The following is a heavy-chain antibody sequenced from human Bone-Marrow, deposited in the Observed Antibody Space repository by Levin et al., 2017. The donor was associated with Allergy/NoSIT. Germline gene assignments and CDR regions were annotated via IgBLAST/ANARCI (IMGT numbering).Heavy chain of an antibody. CDR3: AREGEVDIVSTASDHRYQYYGLDV. CDR2: ISYSRKT. V-gene: IGHV4-30-4*02. Sequence: SETLSLTCTVSGVSINSGDYYWTWIRQTPGKGLEWIGYISYSRKTSYNPSLQSRVTISVDKSNNKVALKLTSVNGDDTAVYFCAREGEVDIVSTASDHRYQYYGLDVWGQGTTVTVSS. D-gene: IGHD5/OR15-5a*01. J-gene: IGHJ6*02. CDR1: GVSINSGDYY.